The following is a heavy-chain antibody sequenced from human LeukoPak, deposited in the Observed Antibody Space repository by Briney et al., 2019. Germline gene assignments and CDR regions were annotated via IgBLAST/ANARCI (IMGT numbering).Heavy chain of an antibody. Sequence: SETLSLTCTVSGGSISTFYWSWIRQPAGKGLEYIGRIFTSGSTDYNPSLKSRVTMSVDTSKNQFSLKLSSVTAADTAVYYCAREAYSSGWYVGSDYWGQGTLVTVSS. V-gene: IGHV4-4*07. CDR3: AREAYSSGWYVGSDY. J-gene: IGHJ4*02. CDR1: GGSISTFY. D-gene: IGHD6-19*01. CDR2: IFTSGST.